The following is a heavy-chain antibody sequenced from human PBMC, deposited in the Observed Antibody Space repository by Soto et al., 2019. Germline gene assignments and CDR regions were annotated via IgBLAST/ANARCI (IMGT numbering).Heavy chain of an antibody. CDR2: INPNDGST. J-gene: IGHJ4*02. D-gene: IGHD2-15*01. CDR3: AREAGGGYLDY. V-gene: IGHV1-46*01. Sequence: ASVKVSCKASGYTFTNYYMHWVRQAPGQGLAWMGIINPNDGSTRYAQKFQGRVTMTRDTSTSTLYMELSSLRSEDMAVYYCAREAGGGYLDYWGQGTPVTVSS. CDR1: GYTFTNYY.